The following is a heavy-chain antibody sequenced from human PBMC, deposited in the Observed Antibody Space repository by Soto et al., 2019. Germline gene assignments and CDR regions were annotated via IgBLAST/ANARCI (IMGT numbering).Heavy chain of an antibody. V-gene: IGHV3-23*01. CDR3: AKAGHYVHYYGSGSYPLFDYYYYMDV. CDR2: ISGSGGST. J-gene: IGHJ6*03. D-gene: IGHD3-10*01. CDR1: GFTFSSYA. Sequence: EVQLLESGGGLVQPGGSLRLSCAASGFTFSSYAMSWVRQAPGKGLEWVSPISGSGGSTYYADSVKGRFTISRDNSKNTLYLQMNSLRAEDTAVYYCAKAGHYVHYYGSGSYPLFDYYYYMDVWGKGTTVTVSS.